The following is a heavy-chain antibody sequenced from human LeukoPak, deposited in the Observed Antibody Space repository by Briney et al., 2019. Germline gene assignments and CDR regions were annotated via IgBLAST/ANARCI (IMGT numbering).Heavy chain of an antibody. Sequence: GGSLRLSCAASGFTVSSNYMSWVRQAPGKGLEWVSVIYSCGSTYYADSVKGRFTISRDNAKNSLYLQMNSLRAEDTAVYYCASAPPPYSSNWYNWGQGTLVTVSS. J-gene: IGHJ4*02. D-gene: IGHD6-13*01. V-gene: IGHV3-66*01. CDR1: GFTVSSNY. CDR2: IYSCGST. CDR3: ASAPPPYSSNWYN.